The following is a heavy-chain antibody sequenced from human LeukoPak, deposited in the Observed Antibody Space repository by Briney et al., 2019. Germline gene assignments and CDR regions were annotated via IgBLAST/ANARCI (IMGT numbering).Heavy chain of an antibody. CDR3: ARDGYNYKYFDY. J-gene: IGHJ4*02. CDR2: ISSSSSYI. D-gene: IGHD5-24*01. Sequence: PGGSLRLSCAGSGFTFSTYTLNWVRQAPGKGLEWVSSISSSSSYIYYADSVKGRFTISRDNAKNSLYLQMNSLRAEDTAVYYCARDGYNYKYFDYWGQGTLVTVSS. CDR1: GFTFSTYT. V-gene: IGHV3-21*01.